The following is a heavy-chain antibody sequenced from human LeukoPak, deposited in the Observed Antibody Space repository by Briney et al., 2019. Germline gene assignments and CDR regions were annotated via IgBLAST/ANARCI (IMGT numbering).Heavy chain of an antibody. CDR1: GGTFSSYA. D-gene: IGHD7-27*01. CDR2: IIPILGIA. Sequence: SVKVSCKASGGTFSSYAISWVRQAPGQGLEWMGRIIPILGIANYAQKFQGRVTITADKSTSTAYMELSSLRSEDTAVYYCARVSGRNRGPFDYWGQGTLVTVSS. J-gene: IGHJ4*02. V-gene: IGHV1-69*04. CDR3: ARVSGRNRGPFDY.